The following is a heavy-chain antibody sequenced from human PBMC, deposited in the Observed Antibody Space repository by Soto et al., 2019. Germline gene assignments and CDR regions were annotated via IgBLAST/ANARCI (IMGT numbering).Heavy chain of an antibody. CDR1: GASITQYY. CDR2: VYYTGST. J-gene: IGHJ4*02. D-gene: IGHD5-12*01. Sequence: SETLSLTCTVSGASITQYYWTWIRQPPGKGLEWIGRVYYTGSTDYNPSLESRVALSLDASRSQLSLTLTSVTAADTAVYYCSTGFGYVPGVVLTRLFSDFWGQGSLVT. CDR3: STGFGYVPGVVLTRLFSDF. V-gene: IGHV4-59*01.